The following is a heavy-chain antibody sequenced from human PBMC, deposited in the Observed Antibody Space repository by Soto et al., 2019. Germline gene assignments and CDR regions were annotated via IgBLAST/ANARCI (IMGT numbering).Heavy chain of an antibody. Sequence: SETLSLTCTVSGDSVSSHYWSWIRQPAGKGLEWLGRLYNDERTNYNPSLKSRVTMSMDTSKNQFSLKLTSVTAADSAVYFCAREPLAHSYFDFWGQGILVTVSS. J-gene: IGHJ4*02. CDR3: AREPLAHSYFDF. CDR2: LYNDERT. V-gene: IGHV4-4*07. CDR1: GDSVSSHY.